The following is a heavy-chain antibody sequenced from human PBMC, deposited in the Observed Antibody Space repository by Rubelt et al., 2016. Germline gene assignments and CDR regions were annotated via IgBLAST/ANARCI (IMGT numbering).Heavy chain of an antibody. D-gene: IGHD6-25*01. CDR3: ENSPSDTSSVAVGCLAQDF. CDR1: GFTFDDYA. V-gene: IGHV3-7*01. J-gene: IGHJ2*01. Sequence: EVQLVESGGGLVQPGRSLRLSCAASGFTFDDYAMHWVRQPPGKGLEWVANIKQDGSEKYYVDSVKGRFTIARDNAKNSLYLQMNSLRAEDTAVYYCENSPSDTSSVAVGCLAQDF. CDR2: IKQDGSEK.